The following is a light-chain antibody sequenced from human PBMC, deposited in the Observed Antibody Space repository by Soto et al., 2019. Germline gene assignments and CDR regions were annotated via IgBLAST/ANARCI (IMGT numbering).Light chain of an antibody. J-gene: IGLJ2*01. V-gene: IGLV1-47*01. CDR3: AAWDDSLSGREV. CDR1: SSNIGSNY. Sequence: QSALTQPPSASGTPGQRVIISCSGSSSNIGSNYVYWYQQLPGTAPKLLIYRNNQRPSGVPDRFSGSKSGTSASLAISGLRSDDEADYYCAAWDDSLSGREVFGGGTKVTVL. CDR2: RNN.